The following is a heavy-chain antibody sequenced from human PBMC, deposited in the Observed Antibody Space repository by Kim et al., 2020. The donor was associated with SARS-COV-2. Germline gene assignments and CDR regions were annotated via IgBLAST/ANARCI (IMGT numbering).Heavy chain of an antibody. V-gene: IGHV3-7*01. CDR1: GFTFNNYW. CDR2: IKKDGSEK. CDR3: TRDYLVQSQKYYCAMDV. D-gene: IGHD3-10*01. Sequence: GGSLRLSCAASGFTFNNYWMSWVRQTPGKGLEWVANIKKDGSEKYYVDSLKGRFTISRDNTKNSLYLQINSLRAEDTAVYYCTRDYLVQSQKYYCAMDVWGQGTTVTVSS. J-gene: IGHJ6*02.